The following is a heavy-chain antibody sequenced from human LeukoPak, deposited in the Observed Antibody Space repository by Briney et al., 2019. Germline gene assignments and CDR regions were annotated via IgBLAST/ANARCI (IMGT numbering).Heavy chain of an antibody. CDR2: ISSSSSYI. Sequence: GVSLRLSCAASGFTFSSYSMNWVRQGPGKGLEWVSTISSSSSYIYYADSVKGRFTISRDNAKNSLYLQMNSLRAEDTAVYYCARLMVRGVDYYFDYWGQGTLVTVSS. J-gene: IGHJ4*02. CDR3: ARLMVRGVDYYFDY. CDR1: GFTFSSYS. V-gene: IGHV3-21*01. D-gene: IGHD3-10*01.